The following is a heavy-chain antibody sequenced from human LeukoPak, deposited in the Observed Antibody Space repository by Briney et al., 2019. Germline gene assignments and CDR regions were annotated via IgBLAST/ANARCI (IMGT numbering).Heavy chain of an antibody. D-gene: IGHD4-17*01. Sequence: GGSLRLSXAASGFTFSSYGMHWVRQAPGKGLEWVSVIWYDGSYKYYTDSVKGRFTISRDNSKNTLYLQMSSLRADDTAVYYCAKGLSTVTSRDWYFDLWGRGTLVTVSS. CDR2: IWYDGSYK. V-gene: IGHV3-33*06. CDR1: GFTFSSYG. J-gene: IGHJ2*01. CDR3: AKGLSTVTSRDWYFDL.